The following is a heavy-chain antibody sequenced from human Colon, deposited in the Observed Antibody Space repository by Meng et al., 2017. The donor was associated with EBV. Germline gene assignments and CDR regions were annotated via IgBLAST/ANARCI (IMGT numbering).Heavy chain of an antibody. Sequence: LKSACPGLVTPSQTLSRTCGVSGGSISSDDYYWSWFRQPPGKGLEWIGCISYNGITYYTPSLKSRVIISVDTSKNQSSLNLHSVTVADTAVYYCATGRGYETYLQHWGQGTLVTVSS. CDR2: ISYNGIT. CDR3: ATGRGYETYLQH. V-gene: IGHV4-30-4*01. CDR1: GGSISSDDYY. J-gene: IGHJ1*01. D-gene: IGHD5-12*01.